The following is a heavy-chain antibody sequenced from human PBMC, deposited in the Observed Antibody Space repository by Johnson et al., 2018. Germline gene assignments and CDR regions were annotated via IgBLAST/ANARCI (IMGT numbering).Heavy chain of an antibody. CDR2: ISYDGSNK. D-gene: IGHD3-10*01. V-gene: IGHV3-30-3*01. J-gene: IGHJ3*02. Sequence: QVQLVQSGGGVVQXGRSXRLXCAASGFTFSSYAMHWVRQAPGKGLEWAAVISYDGSNKYYTASVKGRFPISIDNAENSLYLQMNSLRAEDTAVYYCARDVADGLWFGELFEGLRQDAFDIWGQGTMVTVSS. CDR1: GFTFSSYA. CDR3: ARDVADGLWFGELFEGLRQDAFDI.